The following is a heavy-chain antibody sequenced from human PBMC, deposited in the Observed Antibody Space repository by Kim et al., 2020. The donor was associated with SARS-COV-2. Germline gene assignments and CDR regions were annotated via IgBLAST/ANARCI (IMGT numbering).Heavy chain of an antibody. J-gene: IGHJ4*02. CDR3: ARDAGYDILTGYTNPPFHFDY. CDR1: GGTFSSYA. V-gene: IGHV1-69*13. D-gene: IGHD3-9*01. CDR2: IIPIFGTA. Sequence: SVKVSCKASGGTFSSYAISWVRQAPGQGLEWMGGIIPIFGTANYAQKFQGRVTITADESTSTAYMELSSLRSEDTAVYYCARDAGYDILTGYTNPPFHFDYWGQGTLVTVSS.